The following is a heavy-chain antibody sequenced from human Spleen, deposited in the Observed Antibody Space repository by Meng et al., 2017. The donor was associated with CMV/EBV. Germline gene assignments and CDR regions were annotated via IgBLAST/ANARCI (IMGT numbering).Heavy chain of an antibody. D-gene: IGHD2-2*01. CDR2: ISGGGGNT. CDR1: GFTFSSHA. J-gene: IGHJ6*02. Sequence: GESLKISCAASGFTFSSHAMSWVRQGPGKGLEWVSVISGGGGNTYYTDSVKGRFTISRDNSKNTLYLQMNSLRAEDTAVYYCVKVVVPVYYYYGIDVWGQGTTVTVSS. V-gene: IGHV3-23*01. CDR3: VKVVVPVYYYYGIDV.